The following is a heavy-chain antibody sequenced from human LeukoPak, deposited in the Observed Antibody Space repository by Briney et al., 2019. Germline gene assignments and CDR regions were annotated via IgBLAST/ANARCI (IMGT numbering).Heavy chain of an antibody. CDR1: GYTFTGYY. Sequence: ASVKVSCKASGYTFTGYYMHWVRQAPGQGLEWMGWISAYNGNTNYAQKLQGRVTMTTDTYTSTAYMELRSLRSDDTAVYYWARVLLPYYYDSSGYYLTWPFDYWGQGTLVTVSS. V-gene: IGHV1-18*04. CDR2: ISAYNGNT. D-gene: IGHD3-22*01. J-gene: IGHJ4*02. CDR3: ARVLLPYYYDSSGYYLTWPFDY.